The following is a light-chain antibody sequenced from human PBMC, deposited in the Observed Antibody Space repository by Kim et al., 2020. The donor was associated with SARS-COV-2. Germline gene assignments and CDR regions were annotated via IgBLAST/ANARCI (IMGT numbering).Light chain of an antibody. J-gene: IGKJ4*01. CDR2: AAS. CDR3: QQTYSAPLT. CDR1: QSISNY. Sequence: VSVGDRVTITCRASQSISNYLNWYQQNPGKAPKLLIYAASSLQSGVPSRFSGSGSGTDFTLTISSLQPEDFATYYCQQTYSAPLTFGRGTKVDIK. V-gene: IGKV1-39*01.